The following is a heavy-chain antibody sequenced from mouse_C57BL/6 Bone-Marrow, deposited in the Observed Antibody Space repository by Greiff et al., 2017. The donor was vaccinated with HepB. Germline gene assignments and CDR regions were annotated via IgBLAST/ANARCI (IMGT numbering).Heavy chain of an antibody. CDR2: INPNNGGT. D-gene: IGHD1-1*01. J-gene: IGHJ1*03. Sequence: EVQLQQSGPELVKPGASVKMSCKASGYTFTDYNMHWVKQSHGKSLEWIGYINPNNGGTSYNQKFKGKATLTVNKSSSTAYMELRSLTSEDSAVYYCARHPYYGSSLWYFDVWGTGTTVTVSS. CDR1: GYTFTDYN. V-gene: IGHV1-22*01. CDR3: ARHPYYGSSLWYFDV.